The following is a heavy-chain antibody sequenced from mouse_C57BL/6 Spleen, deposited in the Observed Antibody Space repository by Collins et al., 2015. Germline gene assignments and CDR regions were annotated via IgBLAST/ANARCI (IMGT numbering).Heavy chain of an antibody. Sequence: EVQLQQSGPELVKPGASVKMSCKASGYTFTDYNMHWVKQSHGKSLEWIGYINPNNGGTSYNQKFKGKATLTVNKSSSTAYMELRSLTSEDSAVYYCARKGDGYYDVDYAMDYWGQGTSVTVSS. J-gene: IGHJ4*01. CDR1: GYTFTDYN. D-gene: IGHD2-3*01. V-gene: IGHV1-22*01. CDR3: ARKGDGYYDVDYAMDY. CDR2: INPNNGGT.